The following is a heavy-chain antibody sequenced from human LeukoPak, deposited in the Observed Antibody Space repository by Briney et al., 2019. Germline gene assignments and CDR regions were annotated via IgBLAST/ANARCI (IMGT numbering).Heavy chain of an antibody. J-gene: IGHJ6*02. CDR1: GGTFSSYA. CDR3: ASNQLVPHYYYYGMDV. D-gene: IGHD6-6*01. V-gene: IGHV1-69*13. Sequence: SVKVSCKASGGTFSSYAISWVRQAPGQGLEWMGGIIPIFGTANYAQKFQGRVTITADESTSTAYMELSSLRSEDTAVYYCASNQLVPHYYYYGMDVWGQGTTVTVSS. CDR2: IIPIFGTA.